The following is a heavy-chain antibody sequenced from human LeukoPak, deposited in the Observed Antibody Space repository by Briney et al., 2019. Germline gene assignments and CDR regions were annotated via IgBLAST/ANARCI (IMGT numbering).Heavy chain of an antibody. CDR2: ISGSGGST. Sequence: PGRSLRLSCAASGFTFSNYAMCWVRQAPGMGLEWVSTISGSGGSTYDADSVKGRFTISRDNSKNTLYLQMNSLRAEDTALYYCAKEYSRHDAFDIWGQGTMVTVSS. V-gene: IGHV3-23*01. CDR1: GFTFSNYA. CDR3: AKEYSRHDAFDI. J-gene: IGHJ3*02. D-gene: IGHD2-15*01.